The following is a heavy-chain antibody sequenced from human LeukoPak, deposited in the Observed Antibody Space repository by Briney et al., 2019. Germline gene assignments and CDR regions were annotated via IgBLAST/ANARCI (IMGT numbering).Heavy chain of an antibody. V-gene: IGHV4-39*01. CDR1: GGSISSSSYY. Sequence: PSETLSLTCTVSGGSISSSSYYWGWIRQPPGKGLEWIGSIYYSGSTYYNPSLKSRVTISVDTSKNQFSLKLSSATAADTAVYYCARNYYDSSGYNFDYWGQGTLVTVSS. J-gene: IGHJ4*02. D-gene: IGHD3-22*01. CDR2: IYYSGST. CDR3: ARNYYDSSGYNFDY.